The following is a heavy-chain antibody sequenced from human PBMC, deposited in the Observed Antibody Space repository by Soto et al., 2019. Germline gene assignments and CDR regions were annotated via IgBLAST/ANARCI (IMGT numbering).Heavy chain of an antibody. CDR2: IYPGDHET. D-gene: IGHD6-13*01. Sequence: PGESLKISCQCSGYTFPNFRIGWVRQLPGQGLEWMGIIYPGDHETRYSPSFLGKVTISAETSINTAYLQWSSLEASDSAFYFCARSPRSSPYFDFWGQGALVTVSS. CDR1: GYTFPNFR. CDR3: ARSPRSSPYFDF. J-gene: IGHJ4*02. V-gene: IGHV5-51*01.